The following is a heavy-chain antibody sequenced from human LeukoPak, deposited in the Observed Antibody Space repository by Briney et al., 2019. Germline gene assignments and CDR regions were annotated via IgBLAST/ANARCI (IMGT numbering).Heavy chain of an antibody. CDR1: GFTFNTYS. CDR3: ARGATDVTRWFDP. V-gene: IGHV3-21*01. D-gene: IGHD1-1*01. CDR2: ISRASESI. J-gene: IGHJ5*02. Sequence: GGSLRLSCEASGFTFNTYSMSWVRQAPGKGLEWVSIISRASESIFYADSVKGRFTISRDNAKNSLYLQMNGLRAEDTAAYYCARGATDVTRWFDPWGQGTRVTVSS.